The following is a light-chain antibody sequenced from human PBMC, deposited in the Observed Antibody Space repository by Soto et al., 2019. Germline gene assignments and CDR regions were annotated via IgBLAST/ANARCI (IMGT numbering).Light chain of an antibody. CDR3: QQRSDWT. CDR2: GAS. CDR1: QSVSNNY. Sequence: EIVLTQSPGTLSLSPGERATLSCRASQSVSNNYLAWYQQKPGQAPRLLIYGASNRATGIPDRFSGSGSGTDFTLTISSLEHEDSAVYYCQQRSDWTFGQGTKVDIK. V-gene: IGKV3D-20*02. J-gene: IGKJ1*01.